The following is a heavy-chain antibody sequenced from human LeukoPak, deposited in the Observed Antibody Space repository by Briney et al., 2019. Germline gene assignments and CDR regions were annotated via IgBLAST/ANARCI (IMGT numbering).Heavy chain of an antibody. Sequence: SETLSLTCTVSGGFLSSGDYYWSWIRQPPGKGPDSIGYIYYSGSTSDNPSLKSRVTISVDTSKSQFSLKLSSVTAADTAVYYCARGVLIWGQGTLVTVSS. CDR3: ARGVLI. J-gene: IGHJ4*02. V-gene: IGHV4-30-4*01. CDR1: GGFLSSGDYY. CDR2: IYYSGST.